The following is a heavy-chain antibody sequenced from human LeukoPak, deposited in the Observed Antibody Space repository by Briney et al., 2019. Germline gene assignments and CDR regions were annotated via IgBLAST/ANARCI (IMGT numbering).Heavy chain of an antibody. Sequence: PGGSLRLSCAASGFTFSSYAMSRVRQAPGKGLEGVSAISGSGGSTYYADSVKGRFTISRDNSKNTLYLQMNSLRAEDTAVYYCAKGDYDFWSGLDYWGQGTLVTVSS. J-gene: IGHJ4*02. CDR3: AKGDYDFWSGLDY. CDR2: ISGSGGST. V-gene: IGHV3-23*01. D-gene: IGHD3-3*01. CDR1: GFTFSSYA.